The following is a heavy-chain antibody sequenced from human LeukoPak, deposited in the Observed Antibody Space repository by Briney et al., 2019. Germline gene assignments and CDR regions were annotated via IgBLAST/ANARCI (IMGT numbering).Heavy chain of an antibody. CDR2: IYSGGTT. J-gene: IGHJ4*02. CDR1: GFTVSSTY. Sequence: PGGFLRLSCAASGFTVSSTYMSWVRQAPGKGLEWVSVIYSGGTTYYADSVKGRFTISRDNSKNTLYLQMNSLRTEDTAVYYCARDLYDYGSYWGQGTLVTVSS. CDR3: ARDLYDYGSY. D-gene: IGHD4/OR15-4a*01. V-gene: IGHV3-66*01.